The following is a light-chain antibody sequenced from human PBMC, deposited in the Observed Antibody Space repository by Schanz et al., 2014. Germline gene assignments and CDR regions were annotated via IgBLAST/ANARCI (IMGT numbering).Light chain of an antibody. V-gene: IGKV1-6*01. Sequence: GDRVPIPCRASQDIGNELGWYQQKPGKAPKLLVYAASILEVGVPPRFSGSGSGTDFTLTISSLQPEDSATYYCLQDYNYPRMFGQGTKVEIK. J-gene: IGKJ1*01. CDR2: AAS. CDR1: QDIGNE. CDR3: LQDYNYPRM.